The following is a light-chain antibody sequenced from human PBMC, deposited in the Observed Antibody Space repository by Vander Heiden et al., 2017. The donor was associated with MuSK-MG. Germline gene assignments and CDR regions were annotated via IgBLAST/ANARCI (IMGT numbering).Light chain of an antibody. CDR1: QSITNW. Sequence: DIQMTQSPSTLSASVGDRVTITCRASQSITNWLAWYQQRPGKAPSLLIYRASTLVSGVPSRFSGSGSGTEFTLTISSLQPDDFGSYYCQQYDNYSSWTFGQWTKVEIK. CDR2: RAS. V-gene: IGKV1-5*03. CDR3: QQYDNYSSWT. J-gene: IGKJ1*01.